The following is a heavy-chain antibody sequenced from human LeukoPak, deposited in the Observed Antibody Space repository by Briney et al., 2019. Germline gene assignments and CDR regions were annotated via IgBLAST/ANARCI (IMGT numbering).Heavy chain of an antibody. CDR1: GFTFSSYW. V-gene: IGHV3-7*01. J-gene: IGHJ4*02. CDR3: ASDPRPDSGNFLGFDY. CDR2: IKQDGSEK. D-gene: IGHD3-3*01. Sequence: GGSLRLSCAASGFTFSSYWMSWVRQAPGKGLEWVANIKQDGSEKYYVDSVKGRFTISRDSAKNSLYLQMSSLRAEDTAVYYCASDPRPDSGNFLGFDYWGQGTLVTVSS.